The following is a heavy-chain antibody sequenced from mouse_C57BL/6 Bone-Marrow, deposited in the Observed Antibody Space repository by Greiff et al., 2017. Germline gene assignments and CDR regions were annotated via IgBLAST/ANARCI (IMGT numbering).Heavy chain of an antibody. D-gene: IGHD1-1*01. CDR3: ALITTVVVPYAMDY. V-gene: IGHV1-81*01. Sequence: VMLVESGAELARPGASVKLSCKASGYTFTSYGISWVKQRTGQGLEWIGEIYPRSGNTYYNEKFKGKATLTADKSSSTAYMELRSLTSEDSAVYFCALITTVVVPYAMDYWGQGTSVTVSS. CDR2: IYPRSGNT. J-gene: IGHJ4*01. CDR1: GYTFTSYG.